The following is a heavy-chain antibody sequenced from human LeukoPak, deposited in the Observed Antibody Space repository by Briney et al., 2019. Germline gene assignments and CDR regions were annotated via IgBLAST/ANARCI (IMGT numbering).Heavy chain of an antibody. Sequence: GGSLTLSCAASGFTFSNYLMSWVRQAPGKGLECVANIKEDGSEEYYVDSVKGRFSISRDNAKNSLYLQMNSLRAEDTAVYYCARDWLAGNPYHAFDLWGKGTMVTVSS. CDR1: GFTFSNYL. J-gene: IGHJ3*01. CDR3: ARDWLAGNPYHAFDL. D-gene: IGHD3-22*01. V-gene: IGHV3-7*01. CDR2: IKEDGSEE.